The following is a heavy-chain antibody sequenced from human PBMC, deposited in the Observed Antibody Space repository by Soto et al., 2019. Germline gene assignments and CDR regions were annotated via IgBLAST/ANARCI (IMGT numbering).Heavy chain of an antibody. J-gene: IGHJ3*02. CDR2: ISTYNGKT. CDR3: ERLLTEGATYRDDAVYM. CDR1: GYTFTSHG. Sequence: QLQLVQSGGEVKTPGASVNVSCTTSGYTFTSHGISWVRQAPGQGLEWMGWISTYNGKTDYAQQFQGRVTMTAETRTSTVYMEVRSLRSADTAVYYCERLLTEGATYRDDAVYMWGQGTKVTVSS. V-gene: IGHV1-18*01. D-gene: IGHD1-26*01.